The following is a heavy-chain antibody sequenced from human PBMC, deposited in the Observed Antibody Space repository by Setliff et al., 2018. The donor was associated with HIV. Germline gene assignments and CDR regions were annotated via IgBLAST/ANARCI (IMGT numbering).Heavy chain of an antibody. CDR1: GFTLDDYV. D-gene: IGHD3-22*01. CDR2: ISWSSGSI. V-gene: IGHV3-9*01. CDR3: AGAGRDSEGNYNMDY. J-gene: IGHJ4*02. Sequence: LRLSCVASGFTLDDYVMHWVRQAPGKCLEWVSGISWSSGSIDSADSVKGRFTISRDNAKNSLYLQMNSLKTEDTAVYYCAGAGRDSEGNYNMDYWGQGTLVTVSS.